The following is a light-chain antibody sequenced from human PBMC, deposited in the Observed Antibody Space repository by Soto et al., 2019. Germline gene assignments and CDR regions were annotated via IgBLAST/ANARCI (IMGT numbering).Light chain of an antibody. CDR2: EAS. V-gene: IGLV2-23*01. Sequence: QSALTQPASVSGSPGQSITISCTGTSSDVGRYNLVSWYQQYPGRAPKLLIYEASERPSGVFYRFSGSRSGNSASLTISGLQAEDEADYYCCSYAGSNTFVFGGGTQLTVL. CDR3: CSYAGSNTFV. CDR1: SSDVGRYNL. J-gene: IGLJ2*01.